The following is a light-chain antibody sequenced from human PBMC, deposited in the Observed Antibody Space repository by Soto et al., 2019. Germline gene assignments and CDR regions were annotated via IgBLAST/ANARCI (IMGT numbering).Light chain of an antibody. V-gene: IGKV1-39*01. Sequence: DIPMTQSPSSLSAFVGDRVTLTCRASQSVNSYLNWYQQKPGKAPKLLIYAASSLQSGVPSRFSGSGSGTDFTLTISSLQPEDFATYYCQQSYSTPRTFGQGTKVEVK. CDR3: QQSYSTPRT. CDR2: AAS. J-gene: IGKJ1*01. CDR1: QSVNSY.